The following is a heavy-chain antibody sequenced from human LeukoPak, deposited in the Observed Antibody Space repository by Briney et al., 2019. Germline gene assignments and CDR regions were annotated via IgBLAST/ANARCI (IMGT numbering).Heavy chain of an antibody. CDR2: IYTSGST. Sequence: SETLSLTCTVSGGSISSGSYYWSWIRQPAGKGLEWIGRIYTSGSTNYNPPLKSRVTISVDTSKNQFSLKLSSVTAADTAVYYCARLDHFYGSGRGGTFDIWGQGTMVTVSS. D-gene: IGHD3-10*01. CDR1: GGSISSGSYY. V-gene: IGHV4-61*02. CDR3: ARLDHFYGSGRGGTFDI. J-gene: IGHJ3*02.